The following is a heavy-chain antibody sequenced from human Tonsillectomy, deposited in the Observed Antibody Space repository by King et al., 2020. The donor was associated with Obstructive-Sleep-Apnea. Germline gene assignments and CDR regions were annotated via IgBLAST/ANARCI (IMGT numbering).Heavy chain of an antibody. CDR2: IVVDCGNT. Sequence: QLVESGPEVKKPGTSVKVSCTASGFTFTSSALQWVRQARVHHLEWLACIVVDCGNTNCAQKFQERVTITRDMSTRTAYMELSNLRSEDTAVYYCAADPYGSSGVFDYWGQGTLVTVSS. CDR1: GFTFTSSA. V-gene: IGHV1-58*01. J-gene: IGHJ4*02. D-gene: IGHD6-6*01. CDR3: AADPYGSSGVFDY.